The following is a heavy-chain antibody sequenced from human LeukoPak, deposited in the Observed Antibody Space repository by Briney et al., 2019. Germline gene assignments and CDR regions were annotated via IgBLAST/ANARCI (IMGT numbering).Heavy chain of an antibody. CDR1: GGSFSGYY. V-gene: IGHV4-34*01. Sequence: SETLSLTCAVYGGSFSGYYWSWIREPPGKGLEWIGEINHSGSTNYNPSLKSRVTISVDTSKNQLSLKLRSVTAADTAVYYCALYGYGPNYFDYWGQGTLVTVSS. CDR3: ALYGYGPNYFDY. D-gene: IGHD5-18*01. CDR2: INHSGST. J-gene: IGHJ4*02.